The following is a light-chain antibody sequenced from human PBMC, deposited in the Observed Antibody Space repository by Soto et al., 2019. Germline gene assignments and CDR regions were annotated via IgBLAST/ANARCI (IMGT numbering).Light chain of an antibody. CDR3: CSYAGSSTLV. CDR1: SSDVGSYNL. V-gene: IGLV2-23*02. Sequence: QSALTQPASVSGSPGQSITISCTGTSSDVGSYNLVSWYQQHPGKAPKLMIYEVSKRPSGVSNRFSGSKSGNTASLTISGLQAEDEADYYCCSYAGSSTLVFGGGTKVPVL. J-gene: IGLJ2*01. CDR2: EVS.